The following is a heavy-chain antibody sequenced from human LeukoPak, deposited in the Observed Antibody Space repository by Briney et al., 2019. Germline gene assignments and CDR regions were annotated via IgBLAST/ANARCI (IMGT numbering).Heavy chain of an antibody. CDR1: GFTFSSHG. Sequence: GGSLRLSCAASGFTFSSHGMHWVRQAPGKGLEWVAFIRFDGSNKEYADSVKGRFIISRDNSKNTLYLQMNSLRAEDTAVYYCAKDLVAAAGTRGYMDVWGKGTTVTVSS. CDR2: IRFDGSNK. D-gene: IGHD6-13*01. V-gene: IGHV3-30*02. J-gene: IGHJ6*03. CDR3: AKDLVAAAGTRGYMDV.